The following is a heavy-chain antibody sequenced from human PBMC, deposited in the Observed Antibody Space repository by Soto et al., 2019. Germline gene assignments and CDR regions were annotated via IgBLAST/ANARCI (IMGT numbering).Heavy chain of an antibody. V-gene: IGHV1-69*06. CDR2: IIPIFGTA. Sequence: SVKVSCKASGGTFSSYAISWVRQAPGQGLEWMGGIIPIFGTANYAQKFQGRVTITADKSTSTAYMELSSLRSEDTAVYYCARGGCSSTSCFYYYYGMDVWGQGTTVTVSS. D-gene: IGHD2-2*01. J-gene: IGHJ6*02. CDR1: GGTFSSYA. CDR3: ARGGCSSTSCFYYYYGMDV.